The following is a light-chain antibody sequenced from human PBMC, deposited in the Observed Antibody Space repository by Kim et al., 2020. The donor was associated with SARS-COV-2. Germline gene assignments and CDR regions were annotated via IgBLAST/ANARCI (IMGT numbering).Light chain of an antibody. Sequence: GQSVTISCPGSRSDIASYDYVSWYQQYPGKAPKLIIYDVTKRPSGVPDRFSGSKSANTASLTVSGLQAEDEADYYCSSYAGSNNGVFGGGTQLTVL. V-gene: IGLV2-8*01. CDR1: RSDIASYDY. CDR3: SSYAGSNNGV. CDR2: DVT. J-gene: IGLJ2*01.